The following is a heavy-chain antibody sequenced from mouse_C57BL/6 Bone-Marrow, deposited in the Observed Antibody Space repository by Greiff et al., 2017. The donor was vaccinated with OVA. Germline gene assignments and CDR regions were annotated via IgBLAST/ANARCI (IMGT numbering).Heavy chain of an antibody. V-gene: IGHV1-18*01. Sequence: EVKLMESGPELVKPGASVKIPCKASGYTFTDYNMDWVKQSHGKSLEWIGDINPNNGGTIYNQKFKGKATLTVDKSSSTAYMELRSLTAEDTAVYYCARSQIYYDYDGDWYFDVWGTGTTVTVSS. J-gene: IGHJ1*03. CDR1: GYTFTDYN. CDR2: INPNNGGT. D-gene: IGHD2-4*01. CDR3: ARSQIYYDYDGDWYFDV.